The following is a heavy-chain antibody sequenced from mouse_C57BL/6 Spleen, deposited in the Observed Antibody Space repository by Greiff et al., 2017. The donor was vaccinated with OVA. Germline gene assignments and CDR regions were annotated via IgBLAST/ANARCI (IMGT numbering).Heavy chain of an antibody. CDR1: GYTFTEYT. CDR3: ARHEERGTAQATYAMDY. J-gene: IGHJ4*01. V-gene: IGHV1-62-2*01. CDR2: FYPGSGSI. D-gene: IGHD3-2*02. Sequence: QVQLKESGAELVKPGASVKLSCKASGYTFTEYTIHWVKQRSGQGLEWIGWFYPGSGSIKYNEKFKDKATLTADKSSSTVYMELSRLTSEDSAVYVCARHEERGTAQATYAMDYWGQGTSVTVSS.